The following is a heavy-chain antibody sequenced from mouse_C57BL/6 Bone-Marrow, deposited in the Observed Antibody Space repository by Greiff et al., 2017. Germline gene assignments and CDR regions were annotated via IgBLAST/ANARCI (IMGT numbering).Heavy chain of an antibody. CDR1: GFTFSDFY. J-gene: IGHJ4*01. CDR3: ARDSYYYCSSYDAMDY. CDR2: SRNKANDYTT. D-gene: IGHD1-1*01. V-gene: IGHV7-1*01. Sequence: EVQVVESGGGLVQSGRSLRLSCATSGFTFSDFYMEWVRQAPGKGLEWIAASRNKANDYTTEYSASVKGRFIVSRDTSQSILYLQMNALRAEDTAIYYCARDSYYYCSSYDAMDYWGQGTSVTVSS.